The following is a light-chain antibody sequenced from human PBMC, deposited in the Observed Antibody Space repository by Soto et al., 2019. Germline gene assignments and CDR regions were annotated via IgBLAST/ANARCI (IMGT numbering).Light chain of an antibody. J-gene: IGKJ1*01. CDR3: QQYGSSGT. CDR1: ERVGRNI. V-gene: IGKV3-20*01. Sequence: IVLTQSPASLSLSPWEGATLSCRASERVGRNILGWYQPKRGQAPRLLIYGTSNRATGIPDRFSGSGSGTDFTLTISRLEPEDFAVYYCQQYGSSGTFGQGTKVDIK. CDR2: GTS.